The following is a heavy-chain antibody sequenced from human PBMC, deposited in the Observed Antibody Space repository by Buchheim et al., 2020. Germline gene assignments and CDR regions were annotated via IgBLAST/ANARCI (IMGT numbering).Heavy chain of an antibody. CDR3: ASTGEYCSGGSCYIFRN. CDR1: GFTFSSYT. Sequence: EVQLLESGGGLVQPGGSLRLSCAASGFTFSSYTMSWVRQAPGKGLEWVSAISGSGGSTYYADSVKGRFTISRDNSKNTLYLQMNSLRAEDTAVYYCASTGEYCSGGSCYIFRNWGQGTL. V-gene: IGHV3-23*01. D-gene: IGHD2-15*01. CDR2: ISGSGGST. J-gene: IGHJ4*02.